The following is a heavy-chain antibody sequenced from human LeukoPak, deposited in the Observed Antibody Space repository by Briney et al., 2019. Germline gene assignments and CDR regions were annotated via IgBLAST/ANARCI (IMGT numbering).Heavy chain of an antibody. CDR1: GYTFTGYY. CDR2: INPNSGGT. D-gene: IGHD6-19*01. CDR3: ASYSSGWYWVNYYYGMDV. V-gene: IGHV1-2*02. J-gene: IGHJ6*02. Sequence: ASVKVSCKASGYTFTGYYMHWVRQAPGQGLEWMGWINPNSGGTNYAQKFQGRVTMTRDTSISTAYTELSRLRSDDTAVYYCASYSSGWYWVNYYYGMDVWGQGTTVTVSS.